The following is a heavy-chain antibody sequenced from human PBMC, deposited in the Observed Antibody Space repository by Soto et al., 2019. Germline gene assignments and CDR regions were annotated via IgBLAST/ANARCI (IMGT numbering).Heavy chain of an antibody. D-gene: IGHD6-13*01. Sequence: EVQLEESGGGLVQPGGSLRLSCAASGFTLSAYWMTWVRQAPGKGLEWVANINRDGSKKSYLDSVRGRFTISRENVGNSLYLQMDSLRADDTALYYCARDVSPGSSSLYLDAFDIWGQGTMVTVSS. V-gene: IGHV3-7*05. CDR1: GFTLSAYW. J-gene: IGHJ3*02. CDR2: INRDGSKK. CDR3: ARDVSPGSSSLYLDAFDI.